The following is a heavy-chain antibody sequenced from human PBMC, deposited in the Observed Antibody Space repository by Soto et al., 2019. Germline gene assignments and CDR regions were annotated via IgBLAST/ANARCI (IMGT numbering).Heavy chain of an antibody. D-gene: IGHD3-3*01. CDR1: GFTFSSYA. CDR3: AKGAPGGRFLEWLPERDYYMDV. CDR2: ISGSGGST. J-gene: IGHJ6*03. Sequence: GGSLGLSCAASGFTFSSYAMSWVRQAPGKGLEWVSAISGSGGSTYYADSVKGRFTISRDNSKNTLYLQMNSLRAEDTAVYYCAKGAPGGRFLEWLPERDYYMDVWGKGTTVTVSS. V-gene: IGHV3-23*01.